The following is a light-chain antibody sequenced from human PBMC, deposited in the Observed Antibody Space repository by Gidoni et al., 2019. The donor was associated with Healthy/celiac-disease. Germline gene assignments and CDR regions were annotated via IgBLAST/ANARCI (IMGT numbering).Light chain of an antibody. Sequence: DIVMTQSPLCLPVTPGEPASISFRSSQSLLHSNGYNYLDWYLQKPGQSPQLLIYLGSNRASGVPDRFSCSGSGTDFTLKISRVEAEDVGVYYCMQALQTPKTFGQGTKLEIK. CDR1: QSLLHSNGYNY. CDR3: MQALQTPKT. CDR2: LGS. V-gene: IGKV2-28*01. J-gene: IGKJ2*01.